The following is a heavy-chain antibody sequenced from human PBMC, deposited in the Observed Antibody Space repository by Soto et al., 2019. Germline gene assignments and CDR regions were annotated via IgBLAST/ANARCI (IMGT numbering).Heavy chain of an antibody. Sequence: PSETLSLTCTVSGGSISSYYWSWIRQPPGKGLEWIGYIYYSGSTNYNPSLKSRVTISVDTSKNQFSLKLSSVTAADTAVYYCASAPQEMATIPHIDYWGQGTLVTVSS. CDR3: ASAPQEMATIPHIDY. V-gene: IGHV4-59*01. D-gene: IGHD5-12*01. CDR1: GGSISSYY. J-gene: IGHJ4*02. CDR2: IYYSGST.